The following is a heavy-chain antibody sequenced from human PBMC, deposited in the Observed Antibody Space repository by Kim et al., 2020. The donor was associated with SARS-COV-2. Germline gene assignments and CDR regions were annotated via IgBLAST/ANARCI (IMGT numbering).Heavy chain of an antibody. CDR2: ISSNGGST. D-gene: IGHD5-18*01. Sequence: GGSLRLSCSASGFTFSSYAMHWVRQAPGKGLEYVSAISSNGGSTYYADSVKGRFTISRDNSKNTLYLQMSSLRAEDTAVYYCVTTRDDTAMVRLFDYWGQGTLVTVSS. CDR3: VTTRDDTAMVRLFDY. CDR1: GFTFSSYA. J-gene: IGHJ4*02. V-gene: IGHV3-64D*09.